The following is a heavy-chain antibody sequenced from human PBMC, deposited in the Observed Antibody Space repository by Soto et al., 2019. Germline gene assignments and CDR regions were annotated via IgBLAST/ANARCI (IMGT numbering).Heavy chain of an antibody. D-gene: IGHD6-13*01. CDR1: GCSISSSNW. J-gene: IGHJ3*02. Sequence: PSETLSLTFAFSGCSISSSNWWSWVRQPPGKGLERIGEIYHSGSTNYNPSLKRRVTISVDKSKNQFSVKLTSVTAADTAVYYCARAYSTSRNAFDIWGQGTMVT. CDR2: IYHSGST. V-gene: IGHV4-4*02. CDR3: ARAYSTSRNAFDI.